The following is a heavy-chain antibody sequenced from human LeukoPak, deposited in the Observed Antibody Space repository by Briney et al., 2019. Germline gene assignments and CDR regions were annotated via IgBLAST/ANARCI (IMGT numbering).Heavy chain of an antibody. CDR2: IKQDGSEK. J-gene: IGHJ4*02. Sequence: GGSLRLACVASGFTFSSYWMSWVRQAPGKGLEWVANIKQDGSEKYYADSVKGRFTISRDNAKNSLYLQMNSLRAEDTAVYYCARDLTYGDYVSFDYWGQGTLVTVSS. CDR1: GFTFSSYW. V-gene: IGHV3-7*01. CDR3: ARDLTYGDYVSFDY. D-gene: IGHD4-17*01.